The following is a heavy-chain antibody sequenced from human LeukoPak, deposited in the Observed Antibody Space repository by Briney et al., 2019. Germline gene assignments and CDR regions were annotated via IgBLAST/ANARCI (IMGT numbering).Heavy chain of an antibody. Sequence: MTSETLSLTCAVYGGSFSGYYWSWIRQPPGKGLEWIGEINHSGSTNYNPSLKGRVTISVDTSKNQFSLKLSSVTAADTAVYYCARAVDSSGYYPLLDYWGQGTLVTVSS. V-gene: IGHV4-34*01. D-gene: IGHD3-22*01. CDR2: INHSGST. CDR3: ARAVDSSGYYPLLDY. CDR1: GGSFSGYY. J-gene: IGHJ4*02.